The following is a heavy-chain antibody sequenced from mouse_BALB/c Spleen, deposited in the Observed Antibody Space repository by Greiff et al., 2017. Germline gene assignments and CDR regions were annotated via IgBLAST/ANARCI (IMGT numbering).Heavy chain of an antibody. V-gene: IGHV5-4*02. CDR2: ISDGGSYT. J-gene: IGHJ4*01. Sequence: EVKLVESGGGLVKPGGSLKLSCAASGFTFSDYYMYWVRQTPEQRLEWVATISDGGSYTYYPDSLKGRFTISRDNAKNNLYLQMSSLKSEDTAMYNCARTDGYYAMDYWGQGTSVTVSS. D-gene: IGHD2-3*01. CDR1: GFTFSDYY. CDR3: ARTDGYYAMDY.